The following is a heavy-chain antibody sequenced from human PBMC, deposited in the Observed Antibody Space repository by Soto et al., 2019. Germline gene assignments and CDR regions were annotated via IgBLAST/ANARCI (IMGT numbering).Heavy chain of an antibody. J-gene: IGHJ4*02. V-gene: IGHV1-69*13. CDR2: IIPIFGTA. CDR1: GGTFSSYA. D-gene: IGHD5-12*01. CDR3: AATPLGYSGYDLFSDY. Sequence: SVKVSCKASGGTFSSYAISWVRQAPGQGLEWMGGIIPIFGTANYAQKFQGRVTITADESTSTAYMELSSLRSEDTAVYYCAATPLGYSGYDLFSDYWGQGTLVTVSS.